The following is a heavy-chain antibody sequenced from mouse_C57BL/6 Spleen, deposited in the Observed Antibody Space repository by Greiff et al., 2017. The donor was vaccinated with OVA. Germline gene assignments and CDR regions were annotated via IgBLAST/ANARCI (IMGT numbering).Heavy chain of an antibody. CDR2: ISSGSSTI. Sequence: EVQRVESGGGLVKPGGSLKLSCAASGFTFSDYGMHWVRQAPEKGLEWVAYISSGSSTIYYADTVKGRFTISRDNAKNTLFLQMTSLRSEDTAMDYCARSYGSSYDAMDYWGQGTSVTVSS. CDR3: ARSYGSSYDAMDY. J-gene: IGHJ4*01. V-gene: IGHV5-17*01. CDR1: GFTFSDYG. D-gene: IGHD1-1*01.